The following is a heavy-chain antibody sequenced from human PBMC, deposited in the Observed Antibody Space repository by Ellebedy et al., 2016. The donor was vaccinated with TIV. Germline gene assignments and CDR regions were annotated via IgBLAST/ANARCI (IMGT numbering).Heavy chain of an antibody. CDR1: GFTFSSYA. Sequence: GESLKISCAASGFTFSSYAMSWVRQAPGQGLEWVSGINANGVSIAYADSVKGRFTISRDKSKNTLYLQMNSLRAEDTAVYYCAKSRTTMTTSFDYWGQGTLVTVSS. CDR3: AKSRTTMTTSFDY. CDR2: INANGVSI. D-gene: IGHD4-17*01. J-gene: IGHJ4*02. V-gene: IGHV3-23*01.